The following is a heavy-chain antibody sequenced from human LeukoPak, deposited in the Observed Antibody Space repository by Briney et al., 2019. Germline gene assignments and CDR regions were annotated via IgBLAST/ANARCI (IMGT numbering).Heavy chain of an antibody. Sequence: PGGSLRFSCAASGFSFSSYAMSWVRQAPGKWLEWVSAISGSGSSTYYADSVKGRFTISRDNSKNTLYLQMNSLRAEDTAVYYCAKGGAYGDSPLYFDYWGQGTLVTVSS. D-gene: IGHD4-17*01. V-gene: IGHV3-23*01. CDR2: ISGSGSST. CDR3: AKGGAYGDSPLYFDY. J-gene: IGHJ4*02. CDR1: GFSFSSYA.